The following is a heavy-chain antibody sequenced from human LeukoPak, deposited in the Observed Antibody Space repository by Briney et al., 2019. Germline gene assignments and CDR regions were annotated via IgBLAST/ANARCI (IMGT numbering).Heavy chain of an antibody. CDR3: ARHLKGGIAAREYYYYYMDV. CDR2: INHSGST. J-gene: IGHJ6*03. D-gene: IGHD6-6*01. Sequence: GSLRLSCAASGFTVSTNYMSWVRQPPGKGLEWIGEINHSGSTNYNPSLKSRVTISVDTSKNQFSLKLSSVTAADTAVYYCARHLKGGIAAREYYYYYMDVWGKGTTVTVSS. V-gene: IGHV4-34*01. CDR1: GFTVSTNY.